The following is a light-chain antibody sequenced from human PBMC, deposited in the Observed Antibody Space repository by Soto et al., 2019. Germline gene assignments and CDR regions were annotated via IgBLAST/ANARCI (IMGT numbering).Light chain of an antibody. V-gene: IGKV3-15*01. J-gene: IGKJ5*01. Sequence: LVMTQSPATLSVSPGESATLSCRASQSVSSNLAWHQQKPGQAPRILMYDASTRATGISARFSGSGSGTEFTLTISSLQSEDFAVYYCQQYHNWPITSGQGTRLEIK. CDR1: QSVSSN. CDR3: QQYHNWPIT. CDR2: DAS.